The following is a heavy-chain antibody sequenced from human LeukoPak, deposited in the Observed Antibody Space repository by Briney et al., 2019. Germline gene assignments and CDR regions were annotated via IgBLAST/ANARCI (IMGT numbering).Heavy chain of an antibody. CDR3: ARGRSLGGTYYFDY. D-gene: IGHD1-1*01. V-gene: IGHV4-61*02. Sequence: SQTLSLTCTVSGGSISSGSYYWSWIRQPAGKGLEWIGRIYASGSTNYNPSLKSRVTISVDTSKNQFSLKLSSVTAADTAVYYCARGRSLGGTYYFDYWGQGTLVTVSS. J-gene: IGHJ4*02. CDR1: GGSISSGSYY. CDR2: IYASGST.